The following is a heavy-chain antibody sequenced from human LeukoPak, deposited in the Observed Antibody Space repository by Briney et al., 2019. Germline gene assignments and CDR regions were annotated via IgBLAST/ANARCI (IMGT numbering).Heavy chain of an antibody. Sequence: GASVKVSCKASGYSFTTYAMNWLRQAPGQGLEWMGWINPNTGNPTYAPGFTGRFVFSLDTSVSTAYLQISGLKADDTAVYYCARVYQPLGGLSLPDYWGQGTLVSVSS. CDR1: GYSFTTYA. CDR3: ARVYQPLGGLSLPDY. D-gene: IGHD3-16*02. V-gene: IGHV7-4-1*02. J-gene: IGHJ4*02. CDR2: INPNTGNP.